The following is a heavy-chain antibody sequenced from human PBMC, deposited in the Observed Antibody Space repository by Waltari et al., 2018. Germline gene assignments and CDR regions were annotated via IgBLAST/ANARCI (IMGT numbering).Heavy chain of an antibody. Sequence: QVQLQQWGAGLLKPSETLSLTCAVYGGSFSGYYWSWIRQPPGKGLEWIGEINHSGSTNYNPSLKSRVTISVDTSKNQLSLKLSSVTAADTAVYYCARASNWNYQGLGYWGQGTLVTVSS. J-gene: IGHJ4*02. CDR2: INHSGST. CDR3: ARASNWNYQGLGY. CDR1: GGSFSGYY. V-gene: IGHV4-34*01. D-gene: IGHD1-7*01.